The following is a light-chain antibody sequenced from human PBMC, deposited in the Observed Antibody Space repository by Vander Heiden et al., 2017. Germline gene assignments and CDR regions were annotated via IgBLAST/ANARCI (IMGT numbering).Light chain of an antibody. J-gene: IGLJ1*01. Sequence: QSALTQPCSVSGSPGQSATISCTGTSSAVGAYNSVSWYQQHPGKAPQLMIYDVSKRPSGVPDRFSGSKSGNTASLTISGLQAEDEADYYCCSYAGTYTFYVFGTGTKVTVL. CDR2: DVS. CDR3: CSYAGTYTFYV. V-gene: IGLV2-11*01. CDR1: SSAVGAYNS.